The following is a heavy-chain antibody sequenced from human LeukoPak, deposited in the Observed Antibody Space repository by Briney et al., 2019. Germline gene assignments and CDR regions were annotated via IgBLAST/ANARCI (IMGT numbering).Heavy chain of an antibody. D-gene: IGHD3-22*01. Sequence: PGGSLRLSCAASGFTFSSYGMHWVRQAPGKGLEWVSAISGSGGSTYYADSVKGRFTISRDNSKNTLYLQMNSLRAEDTAVYYCAKYATIVVVRNSVDYWGQGTLVTVSS. CDR2: ISGSGGST. CDR1: GFTFSSYG. J-gene: IGHJ4*02. CDR3: AKYATIVVVRNSVDY. V-gene: IGHV3-23*01.